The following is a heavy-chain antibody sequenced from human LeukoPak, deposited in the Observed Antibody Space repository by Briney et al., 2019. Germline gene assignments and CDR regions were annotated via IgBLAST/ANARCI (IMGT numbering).Heavy chain of an antibody. CDR2: IIPIFGTA. Sequence: GASVKVSCKASGGTLSSYAISWVRQAPGQGLEWMGGIIPIFGTANYAQKFQGRVTITADESTSTAYMELSSLRSEDPAVYYSARGVGIAARLFDYWGQGTLVTVSS. J-gene: IGHJ4*02. CDR1: GGTLSSYA. V-gene: IGHV1-69*13. CDR3: ARGVGIAARLFDY. D-gene: IGHD6-6*01.